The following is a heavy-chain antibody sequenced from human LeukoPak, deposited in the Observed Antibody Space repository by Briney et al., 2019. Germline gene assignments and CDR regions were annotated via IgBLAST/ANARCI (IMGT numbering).Heavy chain of an antibody. CDR2: INPNSGGT. J-gene: IGHJ3*02. D-gene: IGHD3-22*01. Sequence: ASVKVSCKASGYSFTGYYMHWVRQAPGQGLEWMVWINPNSGGTNYAQKFQGRVTMTRDTSISTAYMELSRLRSDDTAVYYCARAKVYDNSGGDVFDIWGQGTMVTVSS. CDR1: GYSFTGYY. CDR3: ARAKVYDNSGGDVFDI. V-gene: IGHV1-2*02.